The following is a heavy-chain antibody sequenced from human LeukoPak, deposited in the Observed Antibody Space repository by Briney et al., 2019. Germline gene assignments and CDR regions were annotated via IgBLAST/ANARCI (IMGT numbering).Heavy chain of an antibody. CDR1: GYTFTGYY. J-gene: IGHJ5*02. Sequence: GASVKVSCKASGYTFTGYYMHWVRQAPGQGLEWMGWINPNSGGTNYAQKFQGRVTMTRDTSISTAYMELGRLRSDDTAVYYCARENVVTSNWFDPWGQGTLVTVSS. D-gene: IGHD4-11*01. V-gene: IGHV1-2*02. CDR2: INPNSGGT. CDR3: ARENVVTSNWFDP.